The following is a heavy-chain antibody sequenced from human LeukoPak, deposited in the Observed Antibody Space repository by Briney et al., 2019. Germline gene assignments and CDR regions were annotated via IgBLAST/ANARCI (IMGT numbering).Heavy chain of an antibody. J-gene: IGHJ3*02. CDR3: ARQNTIFGVVTTHDAFDI. CDR2: IYPGDSDT. D-gene: IGHD3-3*01. CDR1: GYSFTGYW. V-gene: IGHV5-51*01. Sequence: GESLKISCKGSGYSFTGYWIGWVRQMPGKGLEWMGIIYPGDSDTRHSPSFQGQVTISADKSISTAYLQWSSLKASDTAMYYCARQNTIFGVVTTHDAFDIWGQGTMVTVSS.